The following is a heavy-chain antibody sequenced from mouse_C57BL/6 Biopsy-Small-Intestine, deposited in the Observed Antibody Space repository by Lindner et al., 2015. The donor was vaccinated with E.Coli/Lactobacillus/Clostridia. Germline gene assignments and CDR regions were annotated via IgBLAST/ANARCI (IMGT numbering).Heavy chain of an antibody. CDR2: ISSGSSTI. CDR3: ARSPPYYYAMDY. V-gene: IGHV5-17*01. CDR1: GFTFSDYG. Sequence: VQLQESGGGLVKPGGSLKLSCAASGFTFSDYGMHWVRQAPEKGLEWVAYISSGSSTIYYADTVKGRFTISRDNAKNTLFLQMTSLRSEDTAMYYCARSPPYYYAMDYWGQGTSVTVSS. J-gene: IGHJ4*01.